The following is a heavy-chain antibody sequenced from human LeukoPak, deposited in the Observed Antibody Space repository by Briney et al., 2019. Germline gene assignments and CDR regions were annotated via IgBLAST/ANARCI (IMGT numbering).Heavy chain of an antibody. V-gene: IGHV1-2*02. CDR1: GYTFTGYY. Sequence: ASVKVSCKASGYTFTGYYMHWVRQAPGQGLEWMGWIKPNSGGTNYAQKFQGRVTMTRDTSISTAYMELSRLRSDDTAVYYCATIKRRIVGATNAFDIWGQGTMVTVSS. J-gene: IGHJ3*02. D-gene: IGHD1-26*01. CDR2: IKPNSGGT. CDR3: ATIKRRIVGATNAFDI.